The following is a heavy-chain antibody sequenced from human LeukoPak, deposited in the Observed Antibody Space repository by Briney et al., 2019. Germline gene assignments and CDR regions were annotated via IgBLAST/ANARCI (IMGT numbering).Heavy chain of an antibody. D-gene: IGHD3-9*01. CDR1: GFTFSSYA. Sequence: PGGSLRLSCAVSGFTFSSYAMTWVRQAPGKGLEWVSVIYTGGTYYADSVKGRFTISRDDSKNTLHLQMKSLRAEDTAVYYCVSSPVLRYFAYWGQGTLVSVSS. CDR3: VSSPVLRYFAY. V-gene: IGHV3-66*01. CDR2: IYTGGT. J-gene: IGHJ4*02.